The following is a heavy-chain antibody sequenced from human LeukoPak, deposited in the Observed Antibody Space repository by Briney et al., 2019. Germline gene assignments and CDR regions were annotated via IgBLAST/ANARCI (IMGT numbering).Heavy chain of an antibody. Sequence: GESLKISWKGSGYSFTSYWIGWVRQMPGKGLEGMGIIYPVDSDTRYSPSFQGQVTISADKYISNAYLPWSRLQASETAMYYCARRSGSSWSNWFDPWGQGTLVTVSS. CDR2: IYPVDSDT. J-gene: IGHJ5*02. V-gene: IGHV5-51*01. CDR3: ARRSGSSWSNWFDP. D-gene: IGHD6-13*01. CDR1: GYSFTSYW.